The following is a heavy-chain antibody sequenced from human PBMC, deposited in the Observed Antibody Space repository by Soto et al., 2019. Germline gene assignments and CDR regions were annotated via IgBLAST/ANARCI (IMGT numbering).Heavy chain of an antibody. D-gene: IGHD3-9*01. CDR1: GYTFTGYY. Sequence: ASVKVSCKASGYTFTGYYMHWVRQAPGQGLEWMGWINPNSGGTNYAQKFQGWVTMTRDTSISTAYMELSRLRSDDTAVYYCARDINDYYDILTGYYTGPQYYFDYWGQGTLVTVSS. J-gene: IGHJ4*02. CDR2: INPNSGGT. V-gene: IGHV1-2*04. CDR3: ARDINDYYDILTGYYTGPQYYFDY.